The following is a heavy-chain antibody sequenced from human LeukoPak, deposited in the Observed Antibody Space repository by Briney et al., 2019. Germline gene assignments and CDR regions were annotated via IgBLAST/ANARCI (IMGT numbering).Heavy chain of an antibody. V-gene: IGHV3-23*01. CDR1: GFTFSSYW. CDR3: AKPVSSSWCVGFDY. D-gene: IGHD6-13*01. CDR2: ISGSGGST. Sequence: TGGTLTLSCAVSGFTFSSYWMHWVRHAPGKGLVWVSAISGSGGSTYYADSVKGRFTISRDNSKNTLYLQMNSLRAEDTAVYYCAKPVSSSWCVGFDYWGEGTLVTVSS. J-gene: IGHJ4*02.